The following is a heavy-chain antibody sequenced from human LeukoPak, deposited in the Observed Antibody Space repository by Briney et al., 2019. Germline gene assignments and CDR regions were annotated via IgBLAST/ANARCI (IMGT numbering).Heavy chain of an antibody. D-gene: IGHD2-15*01. V-gene: IGHV3-11*04. CDR2: ISSSGSTI. Sequence: GGSLRLSCAASGFTFTNAWMSWVRQAPGKGLEWVSYISSSGSTIYYADSVKGRFTISRDNAKNTLYLQMNSLRAEDTAVYYCARDNEVVVAEYYYYYYMDVWGKGTTVTVSS. CDR1: GFTFTNAW. J-gene: IGHJ6*03. CDR3: ARDNEVVVAEYYYYYYMDV.